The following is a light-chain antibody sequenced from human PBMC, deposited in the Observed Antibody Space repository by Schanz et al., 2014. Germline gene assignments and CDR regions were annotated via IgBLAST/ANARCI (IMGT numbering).Light chain of an antibody. CDR2: EVT. V-gene: IGLV2-8*01. CDR3: SSYTSSSILVV. Sequence: QSALTQPPSASGSPGQSVTISCTGTSSDVGGYNFVSWYQQHPGKAPKLMIYEVTKRPSGVPDRFSGSKSGNTASLTVSGLQAEDEADYYCSSYTSSSILVVFGGGTKLTVL. CDR1: SSDVGGYNF. J-gene: IGLJ2*01.